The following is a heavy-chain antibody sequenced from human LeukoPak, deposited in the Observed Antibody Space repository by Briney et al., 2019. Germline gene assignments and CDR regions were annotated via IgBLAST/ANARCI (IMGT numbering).Heavy chain of an antibody. CDR3: ARSTGVVIIPSYYYGMDV. CDR1: GGSISSYY. J-gene: IGHJ6*02. D-gene: IGHD3-3*01. CDR2: IYTSGST. Sequence: PSETLSLTCTVSGGSISSYYGSWIRQPAGKGLEWIGRIYTSGSTNYSPSLKSRVTMSVDTSKNQFSLKLSSVTAADTAVYYCARSTGVVIIPSYYYGMDVWGQGTTVTVSS. V-gene: IGHV4-4*07.